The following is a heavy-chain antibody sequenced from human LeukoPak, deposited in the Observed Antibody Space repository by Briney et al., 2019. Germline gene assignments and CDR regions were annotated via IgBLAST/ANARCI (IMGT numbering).Heavy chain of an antibody. D-gene: IGHD4-17*01. Sequence: ASVKVSCKVSGYTLTELSMHWVRQAPGKGLEWMGGFDPEDGETIYAQKFQGRVTMTEDTSTDTAYMELSSLRSEDTAVYYCATGLASGYGDYTTLREGFGFDYWGQGTLVTVSS. CDR1: GYTLTELS. CDR3: ATGLASGYGDYTTLREGFGFDY. J-gene: IGHJ4*02. CDR2: FDPEDGET. V-gene: IGHV1-24*01.